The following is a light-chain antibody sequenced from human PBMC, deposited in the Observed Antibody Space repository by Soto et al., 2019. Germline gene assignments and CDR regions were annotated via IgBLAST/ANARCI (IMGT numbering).Light chain of an antibody. CDR1: QSVSSSY. V-gene: IGKV3-20*01. CDR3: QQYGSSQLT. J-gene: IGKJ4*01. Sequence: EIVLTQSPGTLSLSPGEIATLSCRASQSVSSSYLAWYQQKPGQAPRLLIYGASSRATGIPDRFSGSGSGTDFTLTISRLEPEDYAVYYCQQYGSSQLTFGGGNKGEIK. CDR2: GAS.